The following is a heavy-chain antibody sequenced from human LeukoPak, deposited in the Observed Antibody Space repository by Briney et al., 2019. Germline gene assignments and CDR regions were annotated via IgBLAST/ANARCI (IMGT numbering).Heavy chain of an antibody. CDR1: GFTFXSYS. CDR2: ISSSSSYI. J-gene: IGHJ4*02. D-gene: IGHD6-19*01. V-gene: IGHV3-21*01. Sequence: XAXXGFTFXSYSMNWVRQAPGKGLEWVSSISSSSSYIYYADSVKGRFTISRDNAKNSLYLQMNSLRAEDTAVYYCARXQAVAAHHQSDYWGQGTLVTVSS. CDR3: ARXQAVAAHHQSDY.